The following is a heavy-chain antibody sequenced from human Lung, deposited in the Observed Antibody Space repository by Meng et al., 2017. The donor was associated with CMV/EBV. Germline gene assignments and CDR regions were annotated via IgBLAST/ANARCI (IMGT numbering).Heavy chain of an antibody. V-gene: IGHV1-69*05. CDR2: IIPIFGTA. CDR1: GGTFSSYA. D-gene: IGHD4/OR15-4a*01. CDR3: AKNGWWPASYRLRVSLPFDY. J-gene: IGHJ4*02. Sequence: SVKVSCKASGGTFSSYAISWVRQAPGQGLEWMGGIIPIFGTANYAQKFQGRVTITTDESTSTSYMELSRLRSEDTAVYYCAKNGWWPASYRLRVSLPFDYWXQGTXVTVSS.